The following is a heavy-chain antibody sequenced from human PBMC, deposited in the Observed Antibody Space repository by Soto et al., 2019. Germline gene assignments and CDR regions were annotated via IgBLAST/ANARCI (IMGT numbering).Heavy chain of an antibody. CDR1: GFSFYNYG. J-gene: IGHJ2*01. V-gene: IGHV3-33*01. CDR3: ARDSALRKRYSDSWTPSWYFDL. Sequence: QVHLAESGGGVVQPGTSLRVSCAASGFSFYNYGMHWVRQAPGKGLEWVALIWYDGSSKYHADSVEGRFTISRDNSQKTLYLQMNSLRAEDTAVYYCARDSALRKRYSDSWTPSWYFDLWGRGTLVSVSS. D-gene: IGHD1-26*01. CDR2: IWYDGSSK.